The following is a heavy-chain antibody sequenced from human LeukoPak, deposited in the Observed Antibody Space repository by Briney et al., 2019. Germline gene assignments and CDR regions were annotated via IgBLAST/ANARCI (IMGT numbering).Heavy chain of an antibody. CDR2: INPNSGGT. Sequence: GASVKVSCKASRYTFTGYYMHWVRQAPGQGLEWMGWINPNSGGTNYAQKFQGRVTMTRDTSISTAYMELSRLRSDDTAVYSCARDFFLGYCSSTSCDPGDYWGQGTLVTVSS. CDR3: ARDFFLGYCSSTSCDPGDY. CDR1: RYTFTGYY. J-gene: IGHJ4*02. D-gene: IGHD2-2*01. V-gene: IGHV1-2*02.